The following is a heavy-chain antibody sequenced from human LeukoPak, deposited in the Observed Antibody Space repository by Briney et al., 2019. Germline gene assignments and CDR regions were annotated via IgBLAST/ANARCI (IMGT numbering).Heavy chain of an antibody. J-gene: IGHJ4*02. CDR3: GEAGCSSWSLDY. Sequence: PRGCLRLAFAASGLTLINNAVGSVRQARGKVVGRDSAMRGSGDVSTGVSYYADPVKGRFTISRDNAKNTLFLQMNSLILEDTAFYSCGEAGCSSWSLDYWGQGTMVTVPS. CDR2: MRGSGDVSTGVS. CDR1: GLTLINNA. V-gene: IGHV3-23*01. D-gene: IGHD6-13*01.